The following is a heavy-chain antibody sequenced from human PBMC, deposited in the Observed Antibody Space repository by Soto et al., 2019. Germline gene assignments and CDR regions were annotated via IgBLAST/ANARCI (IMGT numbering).Heavy chain of an antibody. CDR2: IYYSGST. D-gene: IGHD5-12*01. V-gene: IGHV4-31*03. J-gene: IGHJ4*02. Sequence: SETLSLTCTVSGGSISSGGYYWSWIRQHPGKGLEWIGYIYYSGSTYYNPSLKSRVTISVDTSKNQFSLKLSSVTAADTAVYYCARIKRGMATIGYYFDYWGQGTLVTVSS. CDR1: GGSISSGGYY. CDR3: ARIKRGMATIGYYFDY.